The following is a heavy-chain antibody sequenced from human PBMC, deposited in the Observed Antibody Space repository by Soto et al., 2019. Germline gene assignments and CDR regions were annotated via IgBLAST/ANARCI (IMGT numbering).Heavy chain of an antibody. CDR3: AKDDYYGPSHAFDI. J-gene: IGHJ3*02. D-gene: IGHD3-10*01. Sequence: GGSLRLSCAASGFTFDDYAMHWVRQAPGKGLEWVSGISWNSGSIGYADSVKGRFTISRDNAKNSLYLQMNSLRAEDTALYYCAKDDYYGPSHAFDIWGQGTMVTVSS. V-gene: IGHV3-9*01. CDR1: GFTFDDYA. CDR2: ISWNSGSI.